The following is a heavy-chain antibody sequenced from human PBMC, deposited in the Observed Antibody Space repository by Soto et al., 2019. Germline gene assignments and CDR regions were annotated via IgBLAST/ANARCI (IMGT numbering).Heavy chain of an antibody. Sequence: GALRLSCAASGFTFSYYTMNWVRQAPGKGLEWVSYISGSSHTIYYADSVKGRFTISRDNAKNSLYLQMNSLRDEDTAVYYCARPQTYDFWRAFDSWGQGTLVTVSS. CDR2: ISGSSHTI. V-gene: IGHV3-48*02. J-gene: IGHJ4*02. D-gene: IGHD3-3*01. CDR1: GFTFSYYT. CDR3: ARPQTYDFWRAFDS.